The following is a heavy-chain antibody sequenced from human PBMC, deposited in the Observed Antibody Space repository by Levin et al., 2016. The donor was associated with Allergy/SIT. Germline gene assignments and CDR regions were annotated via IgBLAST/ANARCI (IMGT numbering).Heavy chain of an antibody. V-gene: IGHV1-18*01. Sequence: WVRQAPGQGLEWMGWISAYNGNTNYAQKLQGRVTMTTDTSTSTAYMELRSLRSDDTAVYYCARCKEGWFGELCLIFDYWGQGTLVTVSS. CDR2: ISAYNGNT. CDR3: ARCKEGWFGELCLIFDY. D-gene: IGHD3-10*01. J-gene: IGHJ4*02.